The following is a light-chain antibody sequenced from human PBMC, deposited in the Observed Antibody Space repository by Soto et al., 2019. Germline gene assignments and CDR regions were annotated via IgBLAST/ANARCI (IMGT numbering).Light chain of an antibody. CDR3: SSYTTSSALV. CDR1: SSDVGGYDY. J-gene: IGLJ2*01. Sequence: QSALTQSASMSGSPGQSITIPCTGTSSDVGGYDYVSWYQQHPGKVPKLIIYEVIKRPSGVSHRFSGSKSGNTASLTISGLQTEDEADYYCSSYTTSSALVFGGGTKVTV. CDR2: EVI. V-gene: IGLV2-14*01.